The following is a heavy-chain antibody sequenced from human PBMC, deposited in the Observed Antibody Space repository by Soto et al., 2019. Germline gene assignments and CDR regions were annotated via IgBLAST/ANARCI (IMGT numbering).Heavy chain of an antibody. CDR1: GFTFSSYS. CDR2: ISSSSSYI. Sequence: GGSLRLSCAASGFTFSSYSMNWVRQAPGKGLEWVSSISSSSSYIYYADSVKGRFTISRDNAKNSLYLQMNSLRAEDTAVYYCATDWGYSYGHAFDHWGQGTRVTVSS. J-gene: IGHJ4*02. CDR3: ATDWGYSYGHAFDH. V-gene: IGHV3-21*01. D-gene: IGHD5-18*01.